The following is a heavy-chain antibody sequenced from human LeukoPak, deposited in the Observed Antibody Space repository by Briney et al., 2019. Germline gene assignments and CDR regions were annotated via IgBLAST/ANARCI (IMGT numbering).Heavy chain of an antibody. J-gene: IGHJ4*02. CDR2: INPNSGGT. CDR3: AREYSSGIRPTGDY. V-gene: IGHV1-2*06. D-gene: IGHD6-19*01. Sequence: ASVELLCRSSVYTFTGYYMHCATHPSAQALECMGRINPNSGGTNYAQKFQGRVTMTRDTSISTAYMELSRLRSDDTAVYYCAREYSSGIRPTGDYWGQGTLVTVSS. CDR1: VYTFTGYY.